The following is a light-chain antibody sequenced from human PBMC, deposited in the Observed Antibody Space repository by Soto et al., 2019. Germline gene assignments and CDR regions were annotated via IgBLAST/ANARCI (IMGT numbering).Light chain of an antibody. Sequence: DIQMTQSPSTLSASVGDRVTITCRASQIVSSWLAWYQQRPGKAPKLLIYKASTLEGGVPSRFSGSGSGTEFTLTISSLQPDDFATYYCQHYNSYPLTFGGGTKVEIK. V-gene: IGKV1-5*03. J-gene: IGKJ4*01. CDR1: QIVSSW. CDR3: QHYNSYPLT. CDR2: KAS.